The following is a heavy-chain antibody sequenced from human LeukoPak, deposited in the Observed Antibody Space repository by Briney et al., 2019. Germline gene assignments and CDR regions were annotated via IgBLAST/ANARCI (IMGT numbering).Heavy chain of an antibody. D-gene: IGHD2-15*01. CDR3: ARHKCSGGSCYSFDY. Sequence: SETLSLTCTVPGGSISSYYWSWIRQPPGKGLEWIGYIYYSGSTNYNPSLKSRVTISVDTSKNQFSLKLSSVTAADTAVYYCARHKCSGGSCYSFDYWGQGTLVTVSS. CDR2: IYYSGST. J-gene: IGHJ4*02. CDR1: GGSISSYY. V-gene: IGHV4-59*08.